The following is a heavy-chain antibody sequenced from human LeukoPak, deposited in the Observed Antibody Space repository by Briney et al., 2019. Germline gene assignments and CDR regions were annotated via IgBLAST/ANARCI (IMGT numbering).Heavy chain of an antibody. V-gene: IGHV3-7*01. D-gene: IGHD5-18*01. CDR1: GFTFSSYW. CDR2: IKQDGSEK. CDR3: ASSGYSYGPFDY. Sequence: GGSLRLSCAASGFTFSSYWMSWVRQAPGKGLEWVANIKQDGSEKYYVDSVEGRFTISRDNAKNSLYLQMNSLRAEDAAVYYCASSGYSYGPFDYWGQGTLVTVSS. J-gene: IGHJ4*02.